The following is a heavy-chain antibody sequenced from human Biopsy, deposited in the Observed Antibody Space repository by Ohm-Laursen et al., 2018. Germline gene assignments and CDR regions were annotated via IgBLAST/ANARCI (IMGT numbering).Heavy chain of an antibody. V-gene: IGHV1-46*01. CDR3: ARDRCDFWNGYCSHYFYFGMDV. D-gene: IGHD3-3*01. J-gene: IGHJ6*02. Sequence: GASVKVSCKASGYTFTDHYLHWVRQAPGQGLEWMGVVNPNGGSTSYAQKFQGRVSMTRDRSTSTVFMELSSLKSEDTAVYFCARDRCDFWNGYCSHYFYFGMDVWGQGTTVSVSS. CDR2: VNPNGGST. CDR1: GYTFTDHY.